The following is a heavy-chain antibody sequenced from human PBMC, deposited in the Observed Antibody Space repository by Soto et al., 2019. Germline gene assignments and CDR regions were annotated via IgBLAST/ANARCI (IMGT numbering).Heavy chain of an antibody. V-gene: IGHV4-59*01. Sequence: PSETLSLTCTVSGGSISSYYWSWIRQPPGKGLEWIGYIYYSGSTNYNPSLKSRVTISVDTSKNQFSLKLSSVTAADTAVYYCARDTKEDYDFWSGYPSYYYYYMDVWGKGTTVTVSS. J-gene: IGHJ6*03. CDR2: IYYSGST. D-gene: IGHD3-3*01. CDR1: GGSISSYY. CDR3: ARDTKEDYDFWSGYPSYYYYYMDV.